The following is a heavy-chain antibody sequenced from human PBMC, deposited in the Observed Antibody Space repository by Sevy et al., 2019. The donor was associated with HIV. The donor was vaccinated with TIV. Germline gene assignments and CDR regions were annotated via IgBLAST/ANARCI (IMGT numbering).Heavy chain of an antibody. V-gene: IGHV3-7*01. CDR2: IKQDGSEK. Sequence: GGFLRLSCAASGFTFSSYWMTWVRQAPGKGLEWVVTIKQDGSEKYYVDSVKGRFTISRDNAKNSGYLQMSSLRVEDTAMYYCASDYSWGQGILVTVSS. J-gene: IGHJ4*02. CDR3: ASDYS. CDR1: GFTFSSYW.